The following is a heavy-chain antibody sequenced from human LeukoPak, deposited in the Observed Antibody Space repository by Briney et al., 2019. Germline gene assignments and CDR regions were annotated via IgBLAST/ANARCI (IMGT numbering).Heavy chain of an antibody. CDR1: GGTFSSYA. J-gene: IGHJ5*02. Sequence: SVKVSCKASGGTFSSYAISWVRQAPGQGLEWMGGIIPIFGTANYAQKFQGRVTITADESTSTAYVELSSLRSEDTAVYYCARHSGGVAAPYNWFDPWGQGTLVTVSS. CDR2: IIPIFGTA. CDR3: ARHSGGVAAPYNWFDP. V-gene: IGHV1-69*13. D-gene: IGHD6-19*01.